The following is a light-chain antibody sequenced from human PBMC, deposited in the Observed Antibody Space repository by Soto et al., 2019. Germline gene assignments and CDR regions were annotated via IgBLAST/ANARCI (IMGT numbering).Light chain of an antibody. J-gene: IGKJ1*01. V-gene: IGKV3-15*01. Sequence: EIVMTQSPATLSVSPGERATLSCRASQSVSSNLAWYQQKPGQAPRLLIYGASTRATGIPARFSGSGTGRVFTMTISSIPSEDFGVYYCQQYNNWPTLTFGPGFNVEIK. CDR2: GAS. CDR3: QQYNNWPTLT. CDR1: QSVSSN.